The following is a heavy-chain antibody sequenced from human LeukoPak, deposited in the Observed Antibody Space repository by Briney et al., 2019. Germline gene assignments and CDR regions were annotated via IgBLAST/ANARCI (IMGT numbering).Heavy chain of an antibody. Sequence: PGGSLRLSCAASGFTFSSYSMNWVRQAPGKGLEWVSSISSSSSYIYYADSVKGRFTISRDNARNTLYLQMNSLRAEDTAVYYCARANGDLWVDCWGQGTLVTVSS. D-gene: IGHD4-17*01. CDR3: ARANGDLWVDC. CDR2: ISSSSSYI. J-gene: IGHJ4*02. V-gene: IGHV3-21*01. CDR1: GFTFSSYS.